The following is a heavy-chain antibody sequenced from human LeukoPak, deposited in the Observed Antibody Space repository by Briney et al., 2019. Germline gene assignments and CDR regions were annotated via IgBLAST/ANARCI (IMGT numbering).Heavy chain of an antibody. J-gene: IGHJ4*02. Sequence: GASVKVSCKASGYTFTSYGISWVRQAPGQGLEWMGWISAYNGNTNYAQKLQGRVTMTTDTSTSTAYMELRSLRSDDTAVYYCSRVPALLWFGELAVWGQGTQVTVSS. D-gene: IGHD3-10*01. CDR1: GYTFTSYG. CDR2: ISAYNGNT. CDR3: SRVPALLWFGELAV. V-gene: IGHV1-18*01.